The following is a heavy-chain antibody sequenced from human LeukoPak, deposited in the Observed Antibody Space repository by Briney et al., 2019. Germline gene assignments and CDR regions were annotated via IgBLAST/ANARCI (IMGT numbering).Heavy chain of an antibody. CDR2: IGSSGSTI. CDR3: ARDQLNFPY. J-gene: IGHJ4*02. V-gene: IGHV3-11*01. CDR1: GFTFSDYY. D-gene: IGHD3-10*01. Sequence: PGGSLRLSCAASGFTFSDYYMSWIRQAPGKGLEWISYIGSSGSTINYADSVKGRFTISRDNAKNSLYLQMNSLRAADTAVYYCARDQLNFPYWGRGTLVTVSS.